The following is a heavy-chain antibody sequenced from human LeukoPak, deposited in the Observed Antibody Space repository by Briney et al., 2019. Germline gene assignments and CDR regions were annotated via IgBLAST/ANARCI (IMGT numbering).Heavy chain of an antibody. Sequence: SETLSLTCAVYGGSFSGYYCSWIRQPPGKGLEWIGEINQSGSTNYNPSLKSRITISVDTSKNQLSLKLSSVTAADTAVYYCVRTHYEGGDDYWGQGTLVTVSS. J-gene: IGHJ4*02. CDR2: INQSGST. CDR3: VRTHYEGGDDY. V-gene: IGHV4-34*01. D-gene: IGHD4-17*01. CDR1: GGSFSGYY.